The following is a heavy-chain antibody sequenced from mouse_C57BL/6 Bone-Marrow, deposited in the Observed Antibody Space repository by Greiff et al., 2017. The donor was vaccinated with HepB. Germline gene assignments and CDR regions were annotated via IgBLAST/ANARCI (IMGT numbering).Heavy chain of an antibody. CDR2: IYPGSGNT. CDR3: ARGGTTVGVAY. J-gene: IGHJ3*01. Sequence: VQLQQSGPELVKPGASVKISCKASGYSFTSYYIHWVKQRPGQGLEWIGWIYPGSGNTKYNEKLKGKATLTAYTSTGTAYMQLSSLTSEDSAIYCCARGGTTVGVAYWGQGTLVTVSA. V-gene: IGHV1-66*01. CDR1: GYSFTSYY. D-gene: IGHD1-1*01.